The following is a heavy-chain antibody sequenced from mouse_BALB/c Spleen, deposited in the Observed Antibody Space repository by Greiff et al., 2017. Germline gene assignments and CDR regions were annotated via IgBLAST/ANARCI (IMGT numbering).Heavy chain of an antibody. D-gene: IGHD1-1*01. CDR1: GYSFTSYW. CDR2: IYPGNSDT. V-gene: IGHV1-5*01. J-gene: IGHJ2*01. CDR3: TRSPITTVVASYYFDY. Sequence: VHVKQSGTVLARPGASVKMSCKASGYSFTSYWMHWVQQRPGQGLEWIGAIYPGNSDTSYNQKFKGKAKLTAVTSASTAYMELSSLTNEDSAVYYCTRSPITTVVASYYFDYWGQGTTLTVSS.